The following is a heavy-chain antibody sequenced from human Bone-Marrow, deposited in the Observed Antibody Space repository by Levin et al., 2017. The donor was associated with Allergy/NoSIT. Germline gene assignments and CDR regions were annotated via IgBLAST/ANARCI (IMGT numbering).Heavy chain of an antibody. V-gene: IGHV2-5*01. CDR2: IYWNDDK. CDR1: GFSLSTSGVG. CDR3: AHLGLWFGELLVGASTWRFDY. Sequence: SGPTLVKPTQTLTLTCTFSGFSLSTSGVGVGWIRQPPGKALEWLALIYWNDDKRYSPSLKSRLTITKDTSKNQVVLTMTNMDPVDTATYYCAHLGLWFGELLVGASTWRFDYWGQGTLVTVSS. J-gene: IGHJ4*02. D-gene: IGHD3-10*01.